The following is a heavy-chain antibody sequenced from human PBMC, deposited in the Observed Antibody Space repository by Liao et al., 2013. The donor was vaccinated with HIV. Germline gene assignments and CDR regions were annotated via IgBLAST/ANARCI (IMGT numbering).Heavy chain of an antibody. Sequence: QVQLQESGPGVVKPSQILSLTCSVSGGSMSSYYWNWIRQPAGKGLEWVGRVSHSGSTNYNPSLKSRVMMSVDTSNNRFSLKLTSVTAADTAVYYCARGRGSPGAFDLWGQGTMVTVSS. CDR3: ARGRGSPGAFDL. D-gene: IGHD6-13*01. J-gene: IGHJ3*01. CDR2: VSHSGST. CDR1: GGSMSSYY. V-gene: IGHV4-4*07.